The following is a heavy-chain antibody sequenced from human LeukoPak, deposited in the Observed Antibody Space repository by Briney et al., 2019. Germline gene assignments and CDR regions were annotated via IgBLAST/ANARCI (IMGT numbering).Heavy chain of an antibody. CDR3: ARIRCVSGPEICYNH. CDR2: VSPDGYD. CDR1: GVSLTDYY. D-gene: IGHD2-8*01. V-gene: IGHV4-34*01. Sequence: SETLSLTCAVSGVSLTDYYWSWIRQSPGKGLEWIREVSPDGYDKYNPSLKSRVSISVDRSEDQLSLRLSSVTAADTAIYYCARIRCVSGPEICYNHWAQGSLVTVSS. J-gene: IGHJ5*02.